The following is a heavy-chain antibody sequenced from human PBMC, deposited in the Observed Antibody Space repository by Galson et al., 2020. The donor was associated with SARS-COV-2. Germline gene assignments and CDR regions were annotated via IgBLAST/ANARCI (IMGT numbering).Heavy chain of an antibody. CDR2: IYWDDHD. J-gene: IGHJ4*02. D-gene: IGHD3-22*01. CDR1: GFSLSRSGVG. CDR3: AHVLYFESSGYWGFDY. Sequence: SGPTLVKPTQTLTLTCTFSGFSLSRSGVGVCWIRQPPGKALEWLPPIYWDDHDHYSQSLKSRLTITKATSKNQVVLTMTNMDPVDTGTYYCAHVLYFESSGYWGFDYWGQGTRVIVSS. V-gene: IGHV2-5*02.